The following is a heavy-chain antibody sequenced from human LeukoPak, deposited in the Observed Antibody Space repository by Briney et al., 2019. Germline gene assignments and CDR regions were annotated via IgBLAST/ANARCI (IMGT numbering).Heavy chain of an antibody. D-gene: IGHD2/OR15-2a*01. Sequence: SKTLSLTSAVYGGSFSGYYWSWIRQPPGKGLEWIGEINHSGSTNYNPSLKSRVTISVDTSKNQFSLKLSSVTAADTAVYYCARGVLSLRYYYYYMDVWGKGTTVTVSS. CDR3: ARGVLSLRYYYYYMDV. J-gene: IGHJ6*03. CDR1: GGSFSGYY. CDR2: INHSGST. V-gene: IGHV4-34*01.